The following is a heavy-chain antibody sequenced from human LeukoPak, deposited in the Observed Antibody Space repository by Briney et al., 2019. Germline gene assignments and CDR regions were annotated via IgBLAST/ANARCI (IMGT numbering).Heavy chain of an antibody. V-gene: IGHV3-7*03. J-gene: IGHJ4*02. D-gene: IGHD6-19*01. Sequence: GGSLRLSCAASGFTFTNYWMNWVRQAPGKGLGWVANLKQDGSEKNYVDSVKGRFTISRDNAKNSLYLQMNSLRIEDTALYYCAKDIGSSGWNYLDYWGQGTLVTVSS. CDR3: AKDIGSSGWNYLDY. CDR1: GFTFTNYW. CDR2: LKQDGSEK.